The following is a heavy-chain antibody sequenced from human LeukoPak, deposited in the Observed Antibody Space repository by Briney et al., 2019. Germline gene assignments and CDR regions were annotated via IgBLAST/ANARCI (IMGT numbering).Heavy chain of an antibody. J-gene: IGHJ6*01. CDR3: ARDDAFRGVAMDV. CDR1: GFTFSSYA. CDR2: ISGSGGST. V-gene: IGHV3-23*01. D-gene: IGHD3-16*01. Sequence: PGGSLRLSCAASGFTFSSYAMSWVRQAPGKGLEWVSAISGSGGSTYYADSVKGRFTISRDNAMNTLYLQMNSLRAEDTAVYYCARDDAFRGVAMDVWGQGTTVTVSS.